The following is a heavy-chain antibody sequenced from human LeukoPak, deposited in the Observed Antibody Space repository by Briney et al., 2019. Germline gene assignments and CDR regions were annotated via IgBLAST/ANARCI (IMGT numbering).Heavy chain of an antibody. CDR1: GLTFDDYT. D-gene: IGHD2-21*02. Sequence: GGSLRLFCAASGLTFDDYTMHWVRQAPGKGLEWVSLISWDGGSTYYADSVKGRFTISRDNSKNSLYLQMNSLRTEDTALYYCAIDTRGSVVTAGYFDYWGQGTLVTVSS. CDR2: ISWDGGST. J-gene: IGHJ4*02. CDR3: AIDTRGSVVTAGYFDY. V-gene: IGHV3-43*01.